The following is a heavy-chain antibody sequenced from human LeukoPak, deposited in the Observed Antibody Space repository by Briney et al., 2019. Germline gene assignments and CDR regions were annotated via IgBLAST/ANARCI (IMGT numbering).Heavy chain of an antibody. CDR1: GFTFSSYD. J-gene: IGHJ4*02. CDR3: ARDDKQQLVDG. D-gene: IGHD6-13*01. V-gene: IGHV3-33*08. CDR2: ICYGGSNK. Sequence: GGSLRLSCAASGFTFSSYDMHWVRQAPGKGLEWVALICYGGSNKYYAESVKPRFTIPRNNSTHTLYLQITSLRAEDTAVYYCARDDKQQLVDGWGQGAPVTVSS.